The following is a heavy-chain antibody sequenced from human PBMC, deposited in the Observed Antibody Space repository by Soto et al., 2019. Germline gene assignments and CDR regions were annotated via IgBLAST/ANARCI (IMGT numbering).Heavy chain of an antibody. J-gene: IGHJ4*02. CDR2: IYYSGVP. CDR3: ARDRRGGATVTTFAY. Sequence: QMQLQESGPGLVKPSQTLSLTCTVSGDSISSGGYYWSWIRHHPGKGLEWIGCIYYSGVPYYNPSLKSRTTISVDTSKNQFSLKMTSVTAADTAVYYCARDRRGGATVTTFAYWGQGTLVTVSS. CDR1: GDSISSGGYY. D-gene: IGHD4-17*01. V-gene: IGHV4-31*03.